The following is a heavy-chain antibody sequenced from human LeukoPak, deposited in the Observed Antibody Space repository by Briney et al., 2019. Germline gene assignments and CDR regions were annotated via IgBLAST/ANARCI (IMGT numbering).Heavy chain of an antibody. V-gene: IGHV1-69*13. CDR3: ARDRHGSGSYYL. Sequence: SVKVSCKASGGTFSSYAISWVRQGPGQGLEWMGGIIPIFGTANYAQKFQGRVTITADESTSTAYMELRSLRSDDTAVYYCARDRHGSGSYYLWGQGTLVTVSS. J-gene: IGHJ5*02. CDR1: GGTFSSYA. D-gene: IGHD3-10*01. CDR2: IIPIFGTA.